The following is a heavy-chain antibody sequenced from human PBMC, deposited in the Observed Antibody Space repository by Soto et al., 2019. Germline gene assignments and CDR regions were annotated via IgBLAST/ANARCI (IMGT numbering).Heavy chain of an antibody. CDR1: GGSISSSSYY. Sequence: LETLPHTCTFSGGSISSSSYYWGWIRKSPGKGLEWIGYSYNSGGTSFNPSLKSRVTILVDMSKNQFFLKLYSVTAADTAMYYCAKSRRGYSYGLFDSWGQGTLVTVSS. CDR2: SYNSGGT. D-gene: IGHD5-18*01. CDR3: AKSRRGYSYGLFDS. J-gene: IGHJ4*02. V-gene: IGHV4-61*05.